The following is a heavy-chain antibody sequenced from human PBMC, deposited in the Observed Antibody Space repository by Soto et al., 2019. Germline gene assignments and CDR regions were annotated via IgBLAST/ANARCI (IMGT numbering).Heavy chain of an antibody. J-gene: IGHJ3*02. Sequence: QVQLVESGGGVVQPGTSLTLSCAASGFIFRSYGMHWVRQAPGRGLEWVAVIWFDGSNKNYADSVKGRFTISRDNSRQTVDLQMNSLRAEDTAVYYCAKVLEYGDYGPFDMWGQGTKVTVSS. CDR2: IWFDGSNK. D-gene: IGHD4-17*01. CDR3: AKVLEYGDYGPFDM. CDR1: GFIFRSYG. V-gene: IGHV3-33*06.